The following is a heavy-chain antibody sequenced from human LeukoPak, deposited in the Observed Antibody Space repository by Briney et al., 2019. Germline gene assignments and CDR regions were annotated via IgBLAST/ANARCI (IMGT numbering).Heavy chain of an antibody. CDR1: GFTFSSYA. CDR3: ARLPSRYSSGFYYFDY. CDR2: ISGSGGST. V-gene: IGHV3-23*01. Sequence: GGSLRLSCAASGFTFSSYAMSWVRQAPGKGLEWVSAISGSGGSTYYADSVKGRFTISRDNSKNTLYLQMNSLRAEDTAVCYCARLPSRYSSGFYYFDYWGQGTLVTVSS. D-gene: IGHD6-19*01. J-gene: IGHJ4*02.